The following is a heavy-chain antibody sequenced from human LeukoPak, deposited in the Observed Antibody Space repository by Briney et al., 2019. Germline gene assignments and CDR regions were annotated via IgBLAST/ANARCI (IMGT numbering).Heavy chain of an antibody. Sequence: DPSETLSLTGTVSGGSISSYYWSWIRQPAGKGLEWIGRIYTSGSTNYNPSLKSRVTMSVDTSKNQFSLKVTSMTAADTGVYYCTRSFPGIVGAADFWGQGTLVTVSS. CDR2: IYTSGST. CDR3: TRSFPGIVGAADF. J-gene: IGHJ4*02. V-gene: IGHV4-4*07. D-gene: IGHD1-26*01. CDR1: GGSISSYY.